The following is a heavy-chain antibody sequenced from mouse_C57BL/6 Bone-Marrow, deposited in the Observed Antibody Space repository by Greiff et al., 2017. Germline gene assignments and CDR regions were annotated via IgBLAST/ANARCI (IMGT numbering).Heavy chain of an antibody. CDR3: ARDGLYYYGSSFDY. Sequence: QVQLQQPGAELVKPGASVQMSCKASGYTFTSYWITWVKQRPGQGLEWIGDIYPGSGSTNYNEKFKSKATLTVDTSSSTAYMQLSSLTSEDSAVYYCARDGLYYYGSSFDYWGQGTTRTVSS. V-gene: IGHV1-55*01. J-gene: IGHJ2*01. D-gene: IGHD1-1*01. CDR2: IYPGSGST. CDR1: GYTFTSYW.